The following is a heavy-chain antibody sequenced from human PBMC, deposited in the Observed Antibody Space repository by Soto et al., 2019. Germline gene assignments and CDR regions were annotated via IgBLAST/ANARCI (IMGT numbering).Heavy chain of an antibody. CDR2: IYYSGST. Sequence: SETLSLTCTVSGGSISSGGYYWSWIRQHPGKGLEWIGYIYYSGSTYYNPSLKSRVTISVDTSKNQFSLKLSSVTAADTAVYYCARTMGTTVTHFDYWGQGTPVTVSS. V-gene: IGHV4-31*03. D-gene: IGHD4-4*01. CDR3: ARTMGTTVTHFDY. J-gene: IGHJ4*02. CDR1: GGSISSGGYY.